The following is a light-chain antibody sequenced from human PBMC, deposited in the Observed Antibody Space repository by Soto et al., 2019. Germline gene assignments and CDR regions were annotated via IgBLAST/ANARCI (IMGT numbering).Light chain of an antibody. V-gene: IGKV3-20*01. CDR1: QSVSSSY. CDR2: GAS. J-gene: IGKJ4*01. CDR3: QQYGSSPIT. Sequence: EIVLTQSPGTLSLSPGERATLSCRASQSVSSSYLAWYQQKPGQAPRLLIYGASNRPTGIPDTFSGSGSGTDFTLTLSRLEPEDFAVYYCQQYGSSPITFGEGTKLEIQ.